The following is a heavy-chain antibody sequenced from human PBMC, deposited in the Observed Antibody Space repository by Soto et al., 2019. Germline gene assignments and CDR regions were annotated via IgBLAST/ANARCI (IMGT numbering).Heavy chain of an antibody. Sequence: SVKVSCNASGGTFSSYAISWVRQAPGQGLEWMGGIIPIFGTANYAQKFQGRVTITADESTSTAYMELSSLRSEDTAVYYCARVGAAAGTRYNWFDPWGQGTLVTVSS. V-gene: IGHV1-69*01. CDR2: IIPIFGTA. J-gene: IGHJ5*02. CDR3: ARVGAAAGTRYNWFDP. D-gene: IGHD6-13*01. CDR1: GGTFSSYA.